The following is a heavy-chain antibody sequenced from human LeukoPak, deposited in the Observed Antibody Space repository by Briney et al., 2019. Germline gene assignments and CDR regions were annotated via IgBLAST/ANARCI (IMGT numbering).Heavy chain of an antibody. Sequence: PSETLSLTCTVSGGSISSYYWSRIRQPPGQGLEWIGYIYYSGSTNYNPSLKSRVTISVDTSKNQFSLKLSSVTAADTAVYYCARHLRVNYFDYWGQGTLVTVSS. CDR2: IYYSGST. J-gene: IGHJ4*02. CDR1: GGSISSYY. D-gene: IGHD4-23*01. V-gene: IGHV4-59*01. CDR3: ARHLRVNYFDY.